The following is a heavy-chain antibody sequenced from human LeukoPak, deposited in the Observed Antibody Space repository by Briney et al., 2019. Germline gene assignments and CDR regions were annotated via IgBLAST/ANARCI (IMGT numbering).Heavy chain of an antibody. CDR1: GFTVSSNY. J-gene: IGHJ6*02. CDR3: ARDGCSSTSCYQNYYYGMDV. D-gene: IGHD2-2*01. CDR2: IYSGGST. Sequence: GGSLSLSYAASGFTVSSNYMSWVRQAPGKGLEWVSVIYSGGSTYYADSVKGRFTISRHNSKNTLYLQMNSLRAEDTAVYYCARDGCSSTSCYQNYYYGMDVWGQGTTVTVSS. V-gene: IGHV3-53*04.